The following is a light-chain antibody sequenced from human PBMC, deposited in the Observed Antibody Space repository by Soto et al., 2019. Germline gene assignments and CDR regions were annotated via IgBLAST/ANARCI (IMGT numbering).Light chain of an antibody. CDR2: DAS. CDR1: QSISRW. Sequence: EIRMTKSPSALSASVGDRVTITCRASQSISRWLAWYQQKPGKAPNLLIFDASTLKSGTPPRFSGSGSGTGFTLTISSLQPDDFATYYCLQYSSHSWTFGQGTKV. CDR3: LQYSSHSWT. V-gene: IGKV1-5*01. J-gene: IGKJ1*01.